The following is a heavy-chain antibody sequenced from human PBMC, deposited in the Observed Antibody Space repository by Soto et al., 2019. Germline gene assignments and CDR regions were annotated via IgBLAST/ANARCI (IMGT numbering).Heavy chain of an antibody. CDR2: IYHSGST. D-gene: IGHD6-6*01. Sequence: SETLSLTCAVSGGSISSSNWWSWVRQPPGKGLEWIGEIYHSGSTNYNPSLKRRVTISVDKSKNQFSLKLSSVTAADTAVYYCARVTDYSSSSRTPFDPWGQGTLVTVSS. J-gene: IGHJ5*02. V-gene: IGHV4-4*02. CDR3: ARVTDYSSSSRTPFDP. CDR1: GGSISSSNW.